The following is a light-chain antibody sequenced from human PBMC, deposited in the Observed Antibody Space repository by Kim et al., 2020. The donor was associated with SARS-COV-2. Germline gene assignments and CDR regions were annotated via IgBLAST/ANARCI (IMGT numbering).Light chain of an antibody. V-gene: IGKV3-11*01. CDR1: QSINID. Sequence: PGERATLACRASQSINIDVAWYQQKPGRAPRLLIYDASKRVSGVPARFSGSGSGIDLALTINGLEPEDFAVYYCQQHATWPPALTFGGGTKL. CDR2: DAS. CDR3: QQHATWPPALT. J-gene: IGKJ4*01.